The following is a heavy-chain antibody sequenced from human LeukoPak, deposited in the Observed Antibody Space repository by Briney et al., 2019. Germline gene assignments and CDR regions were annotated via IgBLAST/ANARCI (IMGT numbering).Heavy chain of an antibody. CDR1: GYSFTSYW. Sequence: GESRKISCKGPGYSFTSYWGGWVRQMPGKGLEWMGIIYPGDSDTRYRPSCQGQVTISADQPIITAYLQWSSMKDSDTAMYYCARLPFGDTSGWYSFDYWGQGTLVTVSS. CDR3: ARLPFGDTSGWYSFDY. D-gene: IGHD6-19*01. J-gene: IGHJ4*02. V-gene: IGHV5-51*01. CDR2: IYPGDSDT.